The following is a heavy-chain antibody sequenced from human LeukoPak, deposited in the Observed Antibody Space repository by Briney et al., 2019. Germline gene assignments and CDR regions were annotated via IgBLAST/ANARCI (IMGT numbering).Heavy chain of an antibody. D-gene: IGHD6-13*01. CDR3: AKGGGSSWFDY. J-gene: IGHJ4*02. Sequence: GGSLRLSCAASGFTVSSNSMSWVRQAPGKGPEWVSILYSGATTYYADSVKDRFTIFRDTSKNTLYLQMNSLRAEDTAVYFCAKGGGSSWFDYWGQGTLVTVSS. CDR1: GFTVSSNS. CDR2: LYSGATT. V-gene: IGHV3-66*01.